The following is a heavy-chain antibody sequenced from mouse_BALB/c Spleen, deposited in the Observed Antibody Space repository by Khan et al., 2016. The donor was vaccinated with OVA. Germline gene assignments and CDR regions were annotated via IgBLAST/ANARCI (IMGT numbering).Heavy chain of an antibody. CDR3: AGHRFGSFDV. CDR2: IWSDGRT. V-gene: IGHV2-6-2*01. J-gene: IGHJ1*01. CDR1: GFSLTNFG. Sequence: VQLQESGPDLVAPSQSLSITCPVSGFSLTNFGVHWVRQPPGKGLEWLVVIWSDGRTTYNSALKSRLSISKDNSKSQVFLKMNSLQTDDTAMYSCAGHRFGSFDVWGAGTTVTVSS.